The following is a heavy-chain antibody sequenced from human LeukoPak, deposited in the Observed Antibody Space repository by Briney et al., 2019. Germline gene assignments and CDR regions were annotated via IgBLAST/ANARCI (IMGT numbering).Heavy chain of an antibody. CDR3: AKPEYYYDSSGYYSN. J-gene: IGHJ4*02. CDR1: GFTFSSYA. V-gene: IGHV3-23*01. Sequence: GRSLRLSCAASGFTFSSYAMSWVRQAPGKGLEWVSAISGSGGSTYYADSVKGRFTISRDNSKNTLYLQMNSLRAEDTAVYYCAKPEYYYDSSGYYSNWGQGTLVTVSS. D-gene: IGHD3-22*01. CDR2: ISGSGGST.